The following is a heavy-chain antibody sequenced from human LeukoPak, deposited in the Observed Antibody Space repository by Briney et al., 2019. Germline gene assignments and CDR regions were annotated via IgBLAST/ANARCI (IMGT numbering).Heavy chain of an antibody. D-gene: IGHD6-19*01. Sequence: ASVXVSCKASGYIFTDYYMHWVRQAPGQELGWMGRINPNSGGTNYAQKFQGRVTITRGTSISTAYTELSSVTAADTAVYYCARHADIAVAGKGDYWGQGTLVTVSS. CDR2: INPNSGGT. CDR1: GYIFTDYY. J-gene: IGHJ4*02. V-gene: IGHV1/OR15-1*01. CDR3: ARHADIAVAGKGDY.